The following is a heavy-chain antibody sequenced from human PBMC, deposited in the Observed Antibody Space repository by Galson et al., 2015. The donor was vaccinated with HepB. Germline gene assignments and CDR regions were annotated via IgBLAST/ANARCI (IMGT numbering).Heavy chain of an antibody. D-gene: IGHD4-11*01. CDR2: ITGSGRNT. CDR1: GFPFSTYT. J-gene: IGHJ5*01. Sequence: SLRLSCAASGFPFSTYTLTWVRQAPGEGLEWVSSITGSGRNTYYADSVKGRFTISRDDSKNTLFLQTNSLRAEDTAVYYCASQGPCDYSNRRSGCNWFDPWGQGTLVTVSS. V-gene: IGHV3-23*01. CDR3: ASQGPCDYSNRRSGCNWFDP.